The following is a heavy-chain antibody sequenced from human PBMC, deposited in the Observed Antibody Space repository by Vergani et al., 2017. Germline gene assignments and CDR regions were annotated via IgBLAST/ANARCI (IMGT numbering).Heavy chain of an antibody. CDR2: INPNSGGT. V-gene: IGHV1-2*02. Sequence: QVQLVQSGAEVKKPGASVKVSCKASGYTFTGYYMHWVRQAPGQGLEWMGWINPNSGGTNYAQKFQGRGTMTRDTSISTAYMELSRLRSDDTAVYYCAGQRIAVPPDYYGMSVWGQGTTVTVSS. D-gene: IGHD6-19*01. J-gene: IGHJ6*02. CDR3: AGQRIAVPPDYYGMSV. CDR1: GYTFTGYY.